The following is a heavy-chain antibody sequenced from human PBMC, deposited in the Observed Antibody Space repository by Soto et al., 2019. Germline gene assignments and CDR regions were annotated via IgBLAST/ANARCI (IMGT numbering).Heavy chain of an antibody. J-gene: IGHJ6*02. Sequence: EVQLLESGGGLIQPGGSLRLSCAASGFTFSSYVINWVRQAPGKGLEWVSSISGSGSNTYYADSVKGRFTISRDNSRDTLYLQMNRQRDDDTAIYYGAHSYYSGSSYYGRDDWGRGTTVTVS. CDR3: AHSYYSGSSYYGRDD. D-gene: IGHD3-10*01. V-gene: IGHV3-23*01. CDR1: GFTFSSYV. CDR2: ISGSGSNT.